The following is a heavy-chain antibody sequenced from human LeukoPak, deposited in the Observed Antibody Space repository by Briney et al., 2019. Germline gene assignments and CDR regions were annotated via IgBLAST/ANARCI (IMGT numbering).Heavy chain of an antibody. Sequence: GSLRLSCAASGFTFINAWMAWIRQPPGKGLEWIGEINHYGSTNYNPSLKSRITISVDTSKNQFSLKLSSVTAADTAVYYCARLPDYYSRHGAPGWGQGTLVTVSS. D-gene: IGHD3-10*01. CDR2: INHYGST. CDR1: GFTFINAW. J-gene: IGHJ4*02. V-gene: IGHV4-34*01. CDR3: ARLPDYYSRHGAPG.